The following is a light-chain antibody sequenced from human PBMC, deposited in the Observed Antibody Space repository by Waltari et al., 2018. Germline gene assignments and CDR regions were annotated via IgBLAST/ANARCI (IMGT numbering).Light chain of an antibody. J-gene: IGKJ1*01. CDR3: QHHVSLPAT. CDR2: GAS. V-gene: IGKV3-20*01. CDR1: QSVSRY. Sequence: EIVLTQSQGTLSLSPGESATLSCRASQSVSRYLAWYQQKPGQVPRLLIYGASPRATGIPDRFTGSGSGTDFSLTISRLEPEDFAVYFCQHHVSLPATFGQGTRVEIK.